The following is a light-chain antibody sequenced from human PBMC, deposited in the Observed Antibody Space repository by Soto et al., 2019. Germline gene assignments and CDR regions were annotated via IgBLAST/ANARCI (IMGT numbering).Light chain of an antibody. CDR2: DVS. CDR3: SSYTRRSTYV. Sequence: QSVLTQPASVSGSPGQSITIPCSGTSSDVGSYNVVSWYQQHPGKAPKLMIYDVSNRPSGVSPRFSGAKSGNTASLTIAGLQAEDEADYYCSSYTRRSTYVFGTGTKLTVL. CDR1: SSDVGSYNV. J-gene: IGLJ1*01. V-gene: IGLV2-14*03.